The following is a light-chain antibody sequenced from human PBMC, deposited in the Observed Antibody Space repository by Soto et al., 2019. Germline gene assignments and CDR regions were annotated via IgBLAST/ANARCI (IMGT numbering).Light chain of an antibody. V-gene: IGKV3-20*01. CDR1: QSVSSSY. Sequence: EIVLTHSPCTLSLSQRERATLSSSASQSVSSSYLAWYQQKPGQAPRLLIYGASSRATGIPDRFSGSGSGTDFTLTISRLEPEDFAVYYCQQYGSSPWTFGQGTKV. CDR3: QQYGSSPWT. J-gene: IGKJ1*01. CDR2: GAS.